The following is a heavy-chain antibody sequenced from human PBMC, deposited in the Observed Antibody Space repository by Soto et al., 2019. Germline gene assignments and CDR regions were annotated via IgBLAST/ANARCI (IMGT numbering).Heavy chain of an antibody. CDR1: GYNFPNHW. CDR3: ARPAYSYAYLSYTDY. D-gene: IGHD3-16*01. Sequence: GESLKISCKGSGYNFPNHWIGWVRQMPGKGLEWMAIIYPGASETRYSPSFQGQVTISVDKSISTAYLQWSSLRAPDSAMYYCARPAYSYAYLSYTDYWGLGTLVTVSS. CDR2: IYPGASET. V-gene: IGHV5-51*01. J-gene: IGHJ4*02.